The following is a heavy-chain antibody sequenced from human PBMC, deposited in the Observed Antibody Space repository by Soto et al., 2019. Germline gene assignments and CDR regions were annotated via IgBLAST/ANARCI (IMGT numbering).Heavy chain of an antibody. CDR1: GFTFDDYA. D-gene: IGHD3-22*01. CDR3: AKGRGTNYYDSSGYYDY. J-gene: IGHJ4*02. V-gene: IGHV3-9*01. CDR2: ISWNSGSI. Sequence: GGSLRLSCAASGFTFDDYAMHWVRQAPGKGLEWVSGISWNSGSIGYADSVKGRFTISRDNAKNSLYLQMNSLRAEDTALYYCAKGRGTNYYDSSGYYDYWGQGTLVTVSS.